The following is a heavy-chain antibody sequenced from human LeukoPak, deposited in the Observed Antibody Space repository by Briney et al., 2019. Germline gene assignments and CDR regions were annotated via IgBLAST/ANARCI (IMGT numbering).Heavy chain of an antibody. D-gene: IGHD2-21*01. CDR2: ISGSGGST. J-gene: IGHJ4*02. Sequence: GGSLGLSCAASGFTFSSCAMSWVRQAPGKGLEWVSAISGSGGSTYYADSVKGRFTISRDNSKNTLYLQMNGLRAEDTAVYYCAKIASHYYFDYWGQGTLVTVSS. CDR1: GFTFSSCA. CDR3: AKIASHYYFDY. V-gene: IGHV3-23*01.